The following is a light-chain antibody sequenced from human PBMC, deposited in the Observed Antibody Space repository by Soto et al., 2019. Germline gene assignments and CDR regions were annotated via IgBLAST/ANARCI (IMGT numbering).Light chain of an antibody. CDR2: AAS. Sequence: DIQMTQSPSSLSASVGDRVTITCRASQSISNYLNWYQQKPGKAPKVLIYAASSLQSEVQSRFSGSGSVTDFTLTISSLQPEDFATYYCQQRYSNHDFGGVTKVEIK. CDR1: QSISNY. V-gene: IGKV1-39*01. CDR3: QQRYSNHD. J-gene: IGKJ4*01.